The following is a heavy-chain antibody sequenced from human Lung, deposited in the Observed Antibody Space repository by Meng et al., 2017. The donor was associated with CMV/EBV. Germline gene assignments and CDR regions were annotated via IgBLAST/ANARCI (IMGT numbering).Heavy chain of an antibody. CDR2: IIPIFGTA. V-gene: IGHV1-69*05. Sequence: GTFCSYAISWVRQAPGQELEWMGGIIPIFGTANYAQKFQGRVTITTDESTSTAYMELSSLRSEDTAVYYCARVRSRDYGDFYAHFDYWGQGTLVTVSS. D-gene: IGHD4-17*01. CDR3: ARVRSRDYGDFYAHFDY. J-gene: IGHJ4*02. CDR1: GTFCSYA.